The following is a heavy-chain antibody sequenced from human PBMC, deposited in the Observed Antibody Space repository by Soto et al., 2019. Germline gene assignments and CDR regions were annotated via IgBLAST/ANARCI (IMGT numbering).Heavy chain of an antibody. D-gene: IGHD1-26*01. V-gene: IGHV3-23*01. Sequence: GVPLRLSCSDYVFPSSPYSINWVRPAPGKGLEWVSAISAGGYNTDYADSVKGRFTISRDNSKNTLYLQMNSLSAEDTAVYYCAKDHTVYSGYDYYYGMDGWGQGTTVTVSS. CDR3: AKDHTVYSGYDYYYGMDG. CDR2: ISAGGYNT. CDR1: VFPSSPYS. J-gene: IGHJ6*02.